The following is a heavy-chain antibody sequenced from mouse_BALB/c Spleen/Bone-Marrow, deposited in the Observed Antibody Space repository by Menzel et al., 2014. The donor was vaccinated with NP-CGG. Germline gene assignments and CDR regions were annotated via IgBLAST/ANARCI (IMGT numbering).Heavy chain of an antibody. CDR1: GYTFTSYW. CDR3: ARDGYY. V-gene: IGHV1S81*02. Sequence: VQLQQYGAELVKPGASVKLSCKASGYTFTSYWMHWVKQRPGQGLEWIGEINPSNGRTNYNEKFKSKATLTVDKSSSTAYMQLSSLTSEDSAVYYCARDGYYWGQGTLVTVSA. J-gene: IGHJ3*01. CDR2: INPSNGRT. D-gene: IGHD2-3*01.